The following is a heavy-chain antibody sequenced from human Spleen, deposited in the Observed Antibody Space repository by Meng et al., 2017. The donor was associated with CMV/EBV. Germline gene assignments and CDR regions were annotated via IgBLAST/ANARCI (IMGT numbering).Heavy chain of an antibody. V-gene: IGHV3-53*01. J-gene: IGHJ6*02. D-gene: IGHD6-13*01. CDR3: ARDLPSSWYRNGMDV. CDR1: GFTVTSNY. Sequence: GESLKISCAASGFTVTSNYMNWVRQAPGKGLEWVSTIYSGGRTYYADSVKGRFTISRDNAKNSLYLQMNSLRAEDTAIYYCARDLPSSWYRNGMDVWGQGTTVTVSS. CDR2: IYSGGRT.